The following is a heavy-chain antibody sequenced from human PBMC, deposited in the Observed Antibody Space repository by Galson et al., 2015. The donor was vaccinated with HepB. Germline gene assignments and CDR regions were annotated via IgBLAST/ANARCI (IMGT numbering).Heavy chain of an antibody. J-gene: IGHJ4*02. D-gene: IGHD2-15*01. CDR1: GFTFSSYA. CDR3: AKSVRGGAATDYFDY. Sequence: SLRLSCAASGFTFSSYAMHWVRQAPGKGLEWVAVISYDGSNKYYADSVKGRFTISRDNSKNTLYLQMNSLRAEDTAVYYCAKSVRGGAATDYFDYWGQGTLVTVSS. CDR2: ISYDGSNK. V-gene: IGHV3-30*04.